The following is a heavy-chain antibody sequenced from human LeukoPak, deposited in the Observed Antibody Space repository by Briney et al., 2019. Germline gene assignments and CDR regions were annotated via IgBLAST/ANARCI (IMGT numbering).Heavy chain of an antibody. CDR2: ISYDGSNK. CDR3: ARGPEYDILTGYCGY. Sequence: GGSLRLSCAASGCTFSSYAMHWVRQAPGKGLEWVAVISYDGSNKYYADSVKGRFTISRDNSKNTLYLQMNSLRAEDTAVYYCARGPEYDILTGYCGYWGQGTLVTVSS. J-gene: IGHJ4*02. D-gene: IGHD3-9*01. V-gene: IGHV3-30-3*01. CDR1: GCTFSSYA.